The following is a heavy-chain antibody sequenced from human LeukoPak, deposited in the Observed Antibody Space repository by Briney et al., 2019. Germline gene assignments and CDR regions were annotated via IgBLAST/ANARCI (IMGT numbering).Heavy chain of an antibody. Sequence: GASVNVSCKASGYTFNAYHLHWVRQAPGQGLKWIGILYSSGDTRIHAHNFQGRVTMTRDTFTSTLYIDLSSLGSDDTAVYYCAREAPDAYCFDHWGQGTLVTVSS. J-gene: IGHJ4*02. CDR3: AREAPDAYCFDH. V-gene: IGHV1-46*02. D-gene: IGHD1-14*01. CDR1: GYTFNAYH. CDR2: LYSSGDTR.